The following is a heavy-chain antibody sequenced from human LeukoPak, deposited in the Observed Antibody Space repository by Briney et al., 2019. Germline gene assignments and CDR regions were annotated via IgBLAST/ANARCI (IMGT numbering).Heavy chain of an antibody. Sequence: GGSLRLSCAASGFSFSHYAMSWARQAPGKGLEWVSAISGSGGSTYYADSVKGRFTISRDNSKNTLYLQMNSLRAEDTAVYYCAKSLYYYGSGGVFDYWGQGTLVTVSS. J-gene: IGHJ4*02. CDR1: GFSFSHYA. V-gene: IGHV3-23*01. CDR2: ISGSGGST. D-gene: IGHD3-10*01. CDR3: AKSLYYYGSGGVFDY.